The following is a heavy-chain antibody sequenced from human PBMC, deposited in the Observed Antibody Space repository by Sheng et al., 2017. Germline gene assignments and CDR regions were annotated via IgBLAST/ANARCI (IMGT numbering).Heavy chain of an antibody. CDR3: AELGKSLSYGDYRFPFAI. CDR2: IYSGGST. J-gene: IGHJ3*02. D-gene: IGHD4-17*01. CDR1: GFTLSSDY. V-gene: IGHV3-53*01. Sequence: DVQLVESGGGLIQPGESLRLSCAASGFTLSSDYMTWVRQSPGKGLEWVSVIYSGGSTYYADSVKGRFTISRDISKNTLFLQMNSLRVEDTGVYYCAELGKSLSYGDYRFPFAIWGQGTMVTVSS.